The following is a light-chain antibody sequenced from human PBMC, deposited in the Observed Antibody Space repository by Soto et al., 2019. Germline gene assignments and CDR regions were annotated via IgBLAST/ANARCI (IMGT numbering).Light chain of an antibody. J-gene: IGKJ1*01. Sequence: DIQMTQSPSTLAASAGDRVTITCRASQSIGGWLAWYQQKPGKAPKVLIYKASNVESGVPSRFSGSGSGTEFTLTISSLQPDDFATYYCQQYNSYSWTFGQGTKVEIK. CDR1: QSIGGW. V-gene: IGKV1-5*03. CDR2: KAS. CDR3: QQYNSYSWT.